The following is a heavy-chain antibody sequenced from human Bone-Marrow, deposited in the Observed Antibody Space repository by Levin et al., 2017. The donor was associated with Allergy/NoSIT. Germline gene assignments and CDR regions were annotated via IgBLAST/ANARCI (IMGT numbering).Heavy chain of an antibody. CDR3: ARDKVRGVIGSYYYGMDV. CDR1: GFPFSSYG. CDR2: IWYDGSNK. V-gene: IGHV3-33*01. J-gene: IGHJ6*02. D-gene: IGHD3-10*01. Sequence: LSLTCAASGFPFSSYGMHWVRQAPGKGLEWVAVIWYDGSNKYYADSVKGRFTISRDNSKNTLYLQMNSLRAEDTAVYYCARDKVRGVIGSYYYGMDVWGQGTTVTVSS.